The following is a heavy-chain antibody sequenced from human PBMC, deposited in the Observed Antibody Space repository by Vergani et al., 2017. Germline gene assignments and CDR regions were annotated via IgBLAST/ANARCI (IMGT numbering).Heavy chain of an antibody. CDR3: ARKDRHSHYGMDV. D-gene: IGHD2-15*01. CDR1: GGTFSSYA. J-gene: IGHJ6*02. CDR2: IIPVFGTV. V-gene: IGHV1-69*06. Sequence: QVQMVQSGAEVKKPGSSVKVSCKASGGTFSSYAISWVRQAPGQGLEWMGGIIPVFGTVNYAQKFQDRVTITADKSTSTAYMELSSLRSEDTAVYYCARKDRHSHYGMDVWGQGTTVTVSS.